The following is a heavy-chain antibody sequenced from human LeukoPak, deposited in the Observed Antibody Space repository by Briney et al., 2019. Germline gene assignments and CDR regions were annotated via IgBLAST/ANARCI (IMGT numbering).Heavy chain of an antibody. D-gene: IGHD6-13*01. V-gene: IGHV3-30-3*01. CDR1: GFTFSSYA. CDR3: AKGTYSRSWFDAFDI. J-gene: IGHJ3*02. CDR2: ISYDGSNK. Sequence: QPGGSLRLSCAASGFTFSSYAMHWVRQAPGKGLEWVAVISYDGSNKYYADSVKGRFTISRDNSKNTLYLQMNSLRAEDTAVYYCAKGTYSRSWFDAFDIWGQGTMVTVSS.